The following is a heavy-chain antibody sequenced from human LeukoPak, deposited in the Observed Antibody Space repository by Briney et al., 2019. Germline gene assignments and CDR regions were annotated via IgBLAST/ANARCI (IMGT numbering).Heavy chain of an antibody. CDR3: AKEVYGDYAGAFDI. J-gene: IGHJ3*02. CDR1: GFTFDDYA. Sequence: GGSLRLSCAASGFTFDDYAMHWVRQAPGKGLEWVSGISWNSGSIGYADSVKGRFTISRDNAMNSLYLQMNSLRAEDTALYYCAKEVYGDYAGAFDIWGQGTMVTVSS. V-gene: IGHV3-9*01. D-gene: IGHD4-17*01. CDR2: ISWNSGSI.